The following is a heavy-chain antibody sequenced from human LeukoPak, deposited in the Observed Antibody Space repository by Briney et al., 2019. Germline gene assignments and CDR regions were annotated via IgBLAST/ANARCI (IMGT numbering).Heavy chain of an antibody. D-gene: IGHD6-19*01. J-gene: IGHJ5*02. CDR2: IYTSGST. V-gene: IGHV4-4*07. CDR1: GGSITSYY. CDR3: ARCVAGDLRNNWFDP. Sequence: SETLSLTCTVSGGSITSYYWSWIRQPAGKGLEWIGRIYTSGSTNYNPSLTSRVTMSVDTSKNQFSLKLSSVTAADTAVYYCARCVAGDLRNNWFDPWGQGTLVTVSS.